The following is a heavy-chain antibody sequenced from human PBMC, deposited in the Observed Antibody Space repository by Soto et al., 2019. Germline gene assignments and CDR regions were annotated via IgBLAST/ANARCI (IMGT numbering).Heavy chain of an antibody. J-gene: IGHJ6*02. CDR2: IWYDGSNK. D-gene: IGHD3-9*01. CDR1: GFTFSSYG. Sequence: QVQLVESGGGVVQPGRSLRLSCAASGFTFSSYGMHWVRQAPGKGLEWVAVIWYDGSNKYYADSVKGRFTISRDNSKNTLYLQMNSLRAEDTAVYYCARDLRYFDSYYYYGMDVWGQGTTVTVSS. CDR3: ARDLRYFDSYYYYGMDV. V-gene: IGHV3-33*01.